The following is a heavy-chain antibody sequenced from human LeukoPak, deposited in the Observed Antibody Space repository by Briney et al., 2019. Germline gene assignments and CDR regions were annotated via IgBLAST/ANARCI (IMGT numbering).Heavy chain of an antibody. D-gene: IGHD2-2*01. CDR2: ISSSSSYI. CDR3: AREGDCSSTSCCLFDY. V-gene: IGHV3-21*01. Sequence: GGSLRLSCAASGFTFSSYSMNWVRKAPGKGLEWVSSISSSSSYIYYADSVKGRFTISRDNAKNSLYLQMNSLRAEDTAVYYCAREGDCSSTSCCLFDYWGQGTLVTVSS. CDR1: GFTFSSYS. J-gene: IGHJ4*02.